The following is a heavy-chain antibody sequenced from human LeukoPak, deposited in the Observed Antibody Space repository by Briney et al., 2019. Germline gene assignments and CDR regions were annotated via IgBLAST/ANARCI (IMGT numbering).Heavy chain of an antibody. CDR1: GFTFSSLW. J-gene: IGHJ4*02. V-gene: IGHV3-7*04. Sequence: GGSLRLSCAASGFTFSSLWMSWVRQAPGKGLEWVANIKQDGSEKYYVDSVKGRFTMSRDNAKNSLHLQMNSLRAEDTAVYYCARALGMPDFDYWGQGTLVTVSS. D-gene: IGHD7-27*01. CDR3: ARALGMPDFDY. CDR2: IKQDGSEK.